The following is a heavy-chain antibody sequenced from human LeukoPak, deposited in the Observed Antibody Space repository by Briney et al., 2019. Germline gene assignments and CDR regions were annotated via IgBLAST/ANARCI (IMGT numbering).Heavy chain of an antibody. D-gene: IGHD3-22*01. Sequence: SETLSLTCAVYGGAFSGYYWSWIRQPPGKGLEWIGEINHSGSTNYNPSLKSRVTISVDTSKNQFSLKLSSVTAADTAVYYCARVIESYYDSSGYHTQLRYYFDYWGQGTLVTVSS. CDR1: GGAFSGYY. CDR2: INHSGST. CDR3: ARVIESYYDSSGYHTQLRYYFDY. J-gene: IGHJ4*02. V-gene: IGHV4-34*01.